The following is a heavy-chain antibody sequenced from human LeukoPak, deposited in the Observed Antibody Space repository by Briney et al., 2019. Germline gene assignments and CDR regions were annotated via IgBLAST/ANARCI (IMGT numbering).Heavy chain of an antibody. V-gene: IGHV3-53*01. CDR2: ISSGGST. CDR3: ARMGVGAMGF. D-gene: IGHD1-26*01. Sequence: GGSLRLSCAASGFTVSSNYMSWVRQAPGKGLEWVSVISSGGSTYYADSVKGRFTISRDNSKNILYLQMNSLRAEDTAVYYCARMGVGAMGFWGQGTLVTVSS. J-gene: IGHJ4*02. CDR1: GFTVSSNY.